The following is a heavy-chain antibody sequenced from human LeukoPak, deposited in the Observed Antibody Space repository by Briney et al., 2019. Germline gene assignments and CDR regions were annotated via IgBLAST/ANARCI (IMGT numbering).Heavy chain of an antibody. CDR3: ARDASLQTGAFDV. D-gene: IGHD5-24*01. J-gene: IGHJ3*01. CDR2: IFRSGST. V-gene: IGHV4-4*02. Sequence: SGTLSLTCAVSGGSISRSDWWSWVRQSPGKGLEWIGEIFRSGSTKYNPSLKSRVTISVDKSKNQFSLNLTSVTAADTAMYYCARDASLQTGAFDVWGQGTMVTVSS. CDR1: GGSISRSDW.